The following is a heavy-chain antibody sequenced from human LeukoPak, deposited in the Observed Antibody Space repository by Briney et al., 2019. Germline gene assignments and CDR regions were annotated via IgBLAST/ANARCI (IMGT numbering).Heavy chain of an antibody. J-gene: IGHJ4*02. CDR3: ARLYSSGWYPRYDY. CDR1: GYIFTTHG. D-gene: IGHD6-19*01. Sequence: ASVKVSCKASGYIFTTHGLHWVRQAPGQGLEWMGCINAGNGNTKYSQKFQGRVTITRDTSASTAYMELSSLRSEDTAVYYCARLYSSGWYPRYDYWGQGTLVTVSS. CDR2: INAGNGNT. V-gene: IGHV1-3*01.